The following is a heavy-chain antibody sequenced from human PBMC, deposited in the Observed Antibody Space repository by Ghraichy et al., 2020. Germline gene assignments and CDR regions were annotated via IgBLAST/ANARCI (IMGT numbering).Heavy chain of an antibody. V-gene: IGHV3-48*02. Sequence: GGSLRLSCVGSGFSFSSYSMNWVRQSPGKGLEWVSYITSSGSFKSYAEAVKGRFTISRDNAHNSLYLQMNSLRDEDTAVYFCARGSKVVRFFYYDGMDVWGQGPTVTVSS. J-gene: IGHJ6*02. D-gene: IGHD4-23*01. CDR3: ARGSKVVRFFYYDGMDV. CDR2: ITSSGSFK. CDR1: GFSFSSYS.